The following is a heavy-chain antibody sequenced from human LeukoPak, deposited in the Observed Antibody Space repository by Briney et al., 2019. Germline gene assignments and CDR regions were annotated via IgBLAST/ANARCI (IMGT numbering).Heavy chain of an antibody. J-gene: IGHJ6*03. CDR3: AKEVVTAPYYYYYMDV. CDR1: GFTFSSYG. V-gene: IGHV3-30*02. D-gene: IGHD4-23*01. CDR2: IRYDGSNK. Sequence: GGSLRLSCAASGFTFSSYGMHWVRQAPGKGLEWVAFIRYDGSNKYYADSVKGRFTISRDNSKNTLYLQTNNLRAEDTAVYYCAKEVVTAPYYYYYMDVWGKGTTVTVSS.